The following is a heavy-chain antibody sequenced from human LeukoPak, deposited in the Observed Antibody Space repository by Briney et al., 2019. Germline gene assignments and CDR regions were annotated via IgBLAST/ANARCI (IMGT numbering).Heavy chain of an antibody. CDR1: GYTFTSNY. CDR2: IYPRDGST. CDR3: ARDQGGFDY. J-gene: IGHJ4*02. V-gene: IGHV1-46*01. Sequence: ASVKVSCKASGYTFTSNYIHWVRQAPGQGLEWMGMIYPRDGSTSYAQKFQGRVTVTRDTSMSTVHMELSGLRSEDTAVYYCARDQGGFDYRGQGTLVTVSS.